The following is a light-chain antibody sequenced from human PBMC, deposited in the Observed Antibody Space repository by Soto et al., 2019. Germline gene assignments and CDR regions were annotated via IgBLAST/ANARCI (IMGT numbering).Light chain of an antibody. Sequence: VLRQSPGTLSLSRGERATLSCRASERIYSAYLGWYQQKPGQAPRLLIYGTSSRATGIPDRFSGSGSGTDFTLTISRLEPEDFAVYYCQQYGNSPITFGQGTRLEI. CDR1: ERIYSAY. CDR2: GTS. J-gene: IGKJ5*01. CDR3: QQYGNSPIT. V-gene: IGKV3-20*01.